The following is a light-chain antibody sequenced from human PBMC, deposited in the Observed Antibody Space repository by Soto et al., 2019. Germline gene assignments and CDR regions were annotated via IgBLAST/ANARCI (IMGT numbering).Light chain of an antibody. CDR3: QQYNSYSWT. J-gene: IGKJ1*01. Sequence: DIQMTQSPSTLSASVGDRVSITCRASQSVDRYLAWYQQKPGKAPHLLIYDASSLESGVPSRFSGSGSGTEFTLTISSLQPDDFATYYCQQYNSYSWTFGQGTKVDIK. V-gene: IGKV1-5*01. CDR2: DAS. CDR1: QSVDRY.